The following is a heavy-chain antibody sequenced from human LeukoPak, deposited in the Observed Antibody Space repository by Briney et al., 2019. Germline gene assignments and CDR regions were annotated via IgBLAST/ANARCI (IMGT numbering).Heavy chain of an antibody. CDR1: GYTFTGYY. D-gene: IGHD2-15*01. CDR3: ARSWRFCSGDSCYPIDY. V-gene: IGHV1-2*02. CDR2: INPNSGGT. J-gene: IGHJ4*02. Sequence: ASVKASCKASGYTFTGYYMHWVRQAPGQGLEWMGWINPNSGGTNYAQKFRGRVTMTRDTSISTAYMELSRLRSDDTAVYYCARSWRFCSGDSCYPIDYWGQGTLVTVSS.